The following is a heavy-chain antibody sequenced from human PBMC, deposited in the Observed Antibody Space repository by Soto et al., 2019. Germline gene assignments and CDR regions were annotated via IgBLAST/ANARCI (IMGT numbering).Heavy chain of an antibody. D-gene: IGHD4-17*01. CDR2: ISTYNGNT. V-gene: IGHV1-18*01. Sequence: QAQLVQSGAEVKEPGASVKVSGKASGYSFTTSGITWVRQAPGQGLEWMGWISTYNGNTNYAQKLQDRVTLTTDTSTSTAYMELRRLRSDDTAVYYCARRLYGDYDYWGQGTLVTVSS. J-gene: IGHJ4*02. CDR3: ARRLYGDYDY. CDR1: GYSFTTSG.